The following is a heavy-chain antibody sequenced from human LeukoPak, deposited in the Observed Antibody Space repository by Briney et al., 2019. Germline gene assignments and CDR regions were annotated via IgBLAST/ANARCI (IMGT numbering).Heavy chain of an antibody. V-gene: IGHV4-34*01. Sequence: PSENLSPNCAVYGGSCSGYYWSWIRQPPGKGLEWIGEINHSGSTNYNPSLKSRVTISVDTFKNQFSLKLSSVTAADTAVYYCARGDQQLVRAFDIWGQGTMVTVSS. D-gene: IGHD6-13*01. J-gene: IGHJ3*02. CDR3: ARGDQQLVRAFDI. CDR2: INHSGST. CDR1: GGSCSGYY.